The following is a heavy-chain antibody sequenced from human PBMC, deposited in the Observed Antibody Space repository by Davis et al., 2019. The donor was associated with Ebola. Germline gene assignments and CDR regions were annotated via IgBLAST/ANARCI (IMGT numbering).Heavy chain of an antibody. V-gene: IGHV4-59*08. CDR3: ARAHYDFWSGYYTVYYFDY. Sequence: MPSETLSLTCTVSGGSTSSYYWSWIRQPPGKGLEWIGYIYYSGSTNYNPSLKSRVTISVDTSKNQFSLKLSSVTAADTAVYYCARAHYDFWSGYYTVYYFDYWGQGTLVTVSS. CDR2: IYYSGST. D-gene: IGHD3-3*01. J-gene: IGHJ4*02. CDR1: GGSTSSYY.